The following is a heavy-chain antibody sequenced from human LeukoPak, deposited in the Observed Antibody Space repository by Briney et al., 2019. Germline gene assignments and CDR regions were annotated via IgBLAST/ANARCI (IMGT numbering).Heavy chain of an antibody. CDR3: ARAPYYDFWSGSSPGGY. J-gene: IGHJ4*02. CDR1: GFTFSSYW. CDR2: IKQDGSEK. Sequence: GGSLRLSCAASGFTFSSYWMSWVRQAPGKGLEWVANIKQDGSEKYYVDSVKGRFTISRDNAKNSLYLQMSSLRAEDTAVYYCARAPYYDFWSGSSPGGYWGQGTLVTVSS. D-gene: IGHD3-3*01. V-gene: IGHV3-7*01.